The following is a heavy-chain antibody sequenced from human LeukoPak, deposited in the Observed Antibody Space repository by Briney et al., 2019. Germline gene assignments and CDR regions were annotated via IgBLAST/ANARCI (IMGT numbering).Heavy chain of an antibody. J-gene: IGHJ4*02. V-gene: IGHV3-30*04. CDR2: ISYDGSNK. CDR3: TTETNAYFHY. D-gene: IGHD2-8*01. CDR1: GLTFSSYA. Sequence: GGSLRLSCAASGLTFSSYAMHWVRQAPGKGLEWVAVISYDGSNKYYADSVKGRFTISRDNSKNTLYLQMNSLKTEDTAMYYCTTETNAYFHYWGQGTLVTVSS.